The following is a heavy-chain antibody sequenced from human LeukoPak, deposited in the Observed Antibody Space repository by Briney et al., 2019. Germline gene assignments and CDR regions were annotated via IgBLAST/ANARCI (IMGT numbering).Heavy chain of an antibody. CDR1: GGSISSYY. D-gene: IGHD5-24*01. Sequence: SETLSLTCTVSGGSISSYYWSWIRQPAGKGLEWIGRIYTSGSTNYNPSLKSRVTMSVDTSKNQFSLKLSSVTAADTAVYYCARRAERRDGYMWVDAFDIWGQGTMVTVSS. V-gene: IGHV4-4*07. J-gene: IGHJ3*02. CDR2: IYTSGST. CDR3: ARRAERRDGYMWVDAFDI.